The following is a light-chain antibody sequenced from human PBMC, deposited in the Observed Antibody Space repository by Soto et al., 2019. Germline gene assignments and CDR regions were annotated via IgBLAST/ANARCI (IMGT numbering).Light chain of an antibody. CDR1: QDITNY. J-gene: IGKJ5*01. CDR2: DAS. V-gene: IGKV1-33*01. Sequence: DIQMTQSPSSLSASVGDRVTITCQASQDITNYLNWYQQKPGKAPKLLIYDASNLQTGVPSRFSGSGYGTDFTFTISSLQPEDVATYYCQQYDHLSSITFGQGTRLDFK. CDR3: QQYDHLSSIT.